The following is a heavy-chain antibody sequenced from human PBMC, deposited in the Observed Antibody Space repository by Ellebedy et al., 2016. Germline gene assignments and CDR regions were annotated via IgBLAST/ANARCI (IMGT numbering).Heavy chain of an antibody. CDR1: GYTLDSYD. Sequence: ASVKVSCKTSGYTLDSYDIHWVRHATGQRLEWMGCMKSYGGDTIYAQKFQGRLSLTRDTSISTAYMELSGLTFEDTATYYCARAPASFDYWGQGTLVTVSS. CDR3: ARAPASFDY. V-gene: IGHV1-8*01. CDR2: MKSYGGDT. J-gene: IGHJ4*02.